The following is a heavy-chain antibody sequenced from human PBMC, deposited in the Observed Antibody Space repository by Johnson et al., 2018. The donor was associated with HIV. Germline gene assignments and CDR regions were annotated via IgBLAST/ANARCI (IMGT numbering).Heavy chain of an antibody. J-gene: IGHJ3*02. CDR1: GFTFSSYA. Sequence: QMQLVESGGGVVQPGRSLRLSCAASGFTFSSYAIHWVRQAPGKGLEWVAVISYDGSNKYYADSVKGRFTISRDNSKNTLYLQMNSLRAEDTAVYYCARADGSQAFDIWGQGTMVTVSS. CDR3: ARADGSQAFDI. CDR2: ISYDGSNK. V-gene: IGHV3-30*04. D-gene: IGHD2-2*03.